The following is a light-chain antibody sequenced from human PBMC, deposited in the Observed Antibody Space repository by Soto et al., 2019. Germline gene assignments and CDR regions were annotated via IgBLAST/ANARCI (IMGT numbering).Light chain of an antibody. CDR2: EVS. V-gene: IGKV2D-29*02. CDR1: QSLLHITGETF. CDR3: MQSTQPPPT. Sequence: DVVMTQTPLSLSVTPGQPASISCKSSQSLLHITGETFLFWYLQKTGQSPQLLIYEVSTRASGVPDRFSGSGSGTDFTLEISRVETDDVSIYYCMQSTQPPPTFGQGTRLEIK. J-gene: IGKJ5*01.